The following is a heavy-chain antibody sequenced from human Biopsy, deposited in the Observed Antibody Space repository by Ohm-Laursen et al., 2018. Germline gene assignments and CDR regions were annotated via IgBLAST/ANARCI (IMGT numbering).Heavy chain of an antibody. V-gene: IGHV4-4*07. CDR1: GGSIDTQS. J-gene: IGHJ4*02. Sequence: SDTLSLTCTVSGGSIDTQSWIRQPAGKGLEWIGRVDIRGHADYSSSLRSRVTMSADASKNQFSLKLTSVTAADTAVYFCARVKGEWPEYEFDKWGQGTLVIVSS. CDR2: VDIRGHA. D-gene: IGHD3-16*01. CDR3: ARVKGEWPEYEFDK.